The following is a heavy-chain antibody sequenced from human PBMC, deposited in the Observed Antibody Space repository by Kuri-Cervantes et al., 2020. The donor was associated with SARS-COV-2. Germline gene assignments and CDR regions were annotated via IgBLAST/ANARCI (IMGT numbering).Heavy chain of an antibody. J-gene: IGHJ5*02. CDR1: GFIFSSYY. D-gene: IGHD2-15*01. Sequence: GESLKISCAGSGFIFSSYYMNWVRLAPGKRLEWVSIIYDDDTTDYADSVKGRLTISRDNSKYTLYLQMNNLRAEDTAVYYCATKDGVASTPWGPGTLVTVSS. CDR2: IYDDDTT. CDR3: ATKDGVASTP. V-gene: IGHV3-53*01.